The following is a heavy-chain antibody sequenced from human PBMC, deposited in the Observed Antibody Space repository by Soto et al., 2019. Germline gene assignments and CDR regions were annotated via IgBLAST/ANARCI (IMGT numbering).Heavy chain of an antibody. D-gene: IGHD2-21*01. J-gene: IGHJ1*01. V-gene: IGHV3-30*18. Sequence: QVQLVEFGGGVVQPGWSLRLSCAASGFSFSASGMHWVRQSPGKGLEWVAVMSDDGSKKSYLDSVKGRFTISRDNSQKTLFRQMNTLRPEDSALYYCAKLYTSGDMPTMDAAETHWGQGTLVTVSS. CDR3: AKLYTSGDMPTMDAAETH. CDR1: GFSFSASG. CDR2: MSDDGSKK.